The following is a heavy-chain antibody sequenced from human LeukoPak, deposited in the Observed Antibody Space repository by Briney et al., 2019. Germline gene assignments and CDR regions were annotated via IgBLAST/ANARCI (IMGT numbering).Heavy chain of an antibody. CDR2: IIPIFGTA. Sequence: GASVKVSCKASGGTFSSYAISWVRQAPGQGLEWMGGIIPIFGTANYAQKFQGRVTITADKSTSTAYMELSSLRSEDTAVYYCAREPTTPTYMDVWGKGTTVTISS. J-gene: IGHJ6*03. CDR3: AREPTTPTYMDV. V-gene: IGHV1-69*06. CDR1: GGTFSSYA. D-gene: IGHD1-1*01.